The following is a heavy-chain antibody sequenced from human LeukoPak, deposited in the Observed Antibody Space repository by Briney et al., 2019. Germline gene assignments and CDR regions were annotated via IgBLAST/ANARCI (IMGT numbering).Heavy chain of an antibody. J-gene: IGHJ6*02. V-gene: IGHV3-30*18. D-gene: IGHD5-24*01. CDR3: AKSLGGYNTGDYYYYGMDV. CDR2: ISSDGTQK. CDR1: GFTFNNYG. Sequence: QPGRSLRLSCAASGFTFNNYGMHWVREAPGKGLEWVAVISSDGTQKYYADSVKGRVTISRDDFKKTVYLQMNSLRGEDTAVYYCAKSLGGYNTGDYYYYGMDVWGQGTTVSVSS.